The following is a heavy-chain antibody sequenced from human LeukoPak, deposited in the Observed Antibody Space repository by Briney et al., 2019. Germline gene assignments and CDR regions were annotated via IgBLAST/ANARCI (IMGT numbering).Heavy chain of an antibody. D-gene: IGHD2-2*01. V-gene: IGHV3-30*01. Sequence: GGSLRLSCAASGFTFSSYAMHWVRQAPGKGLEWVAVVSYDGSNKYYADSVKGRFTISRDNSKNTLYLQMNSLRAEDTAVYYCARDSSSTSWTHHYYYYMDVWGKGTTVTVSS. CDR3: ARDSSSTSWTHHYYYYMDV. J-gene: IGHJ6*03. CDR2: VSYDGSNK. CDR1: GFTFSSYA.